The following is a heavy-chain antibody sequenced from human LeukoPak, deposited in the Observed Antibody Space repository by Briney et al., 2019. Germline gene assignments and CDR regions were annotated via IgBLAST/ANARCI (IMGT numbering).Heavy chain of an antibody. Sequence: GRSLRLSCTAFGFTFATYAMHWVRQAPGKGLEWVALIWYDGSNKYYADSVRGRFTVSRDNSKNTLYLQMNSLRAEDTALYYCAGGSGDYSPDYWGQGTLVTVSS. CDR1: GFTFATYA. D-gene: IGHD4-17*01. CDR2: IWYDGSNK. J-gene: IGHJ4*02. V-gene: IGHV3-33*01. CDR3: AGGSGDYSPDY.